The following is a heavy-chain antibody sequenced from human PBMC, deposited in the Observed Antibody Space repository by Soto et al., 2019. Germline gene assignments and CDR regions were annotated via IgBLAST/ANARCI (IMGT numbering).Heavy chain of an antibody. Sequence: QVQLVQSGAEVKKPGSSVKVSCKAPGGTLSSYAINWVRQAPGQGLEWMGGIIPIFGSANYAPKFQGRVTISADESTSTAYMEVSSLRSEDTAEYYCAGTREIPYYHGMDVWGQGTTVTVSS. CDR2: IIPIFGSA. D-gene: IGHD2-2*02. J-gene: IGHJ6*02. V-gene: IGHV1-69*01. CDR1: GGTLSSYA. CDR3: AGTREIPYYHGMDV.